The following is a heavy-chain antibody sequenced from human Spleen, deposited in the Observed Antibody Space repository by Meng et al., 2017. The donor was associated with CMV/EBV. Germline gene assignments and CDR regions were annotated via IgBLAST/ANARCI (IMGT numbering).Heavy chain of an antibody. D-gene: IGHD3-22*01. Sequence: SGYTFTSYGFTWVRQAPGQGLEWMGWISAYNGNTEYAQTDQGRVTMTTDTSTSTAYMELRSPRYDDTAVYYCVRDTPHYDTNGYPGYWGQGTLVTVSS. V-gene: IGHV1-18*01. CDR2: ISAYNGNT. J-gene: IGHJ4*02. CDR3: VRDTPHYDTNGYPGY. CDR1: GYTFTSYG.